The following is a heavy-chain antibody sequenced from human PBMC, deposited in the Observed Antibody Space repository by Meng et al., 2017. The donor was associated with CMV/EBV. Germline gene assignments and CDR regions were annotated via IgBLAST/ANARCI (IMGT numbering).Heavy chain of an antibody. CDR1: GVSISSTGHY. Sequence: CSVSGVSISSTGHYWSWFRQHPGKGLGWIGYIYYSGTTYYSPSLKSRVTISIDTSKNQFSLKLSSVTAADTAVYYCGRLMGATTADFWGQGTLVTVSS. V-gene: IGHV4-31*03. CDR3: GRLMGATTADF. J-gene: IGHJ4*02. D-gene: IGHD1-26*01. CDR2: IYYSGTT.